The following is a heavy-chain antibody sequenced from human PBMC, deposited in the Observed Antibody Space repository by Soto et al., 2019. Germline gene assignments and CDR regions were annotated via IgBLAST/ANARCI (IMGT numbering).Heavy chain of an antibody. CDR1: GFTFSSYA. CDR3: AKDSPYCSGGSCHRYFDL. D-gene: IGHD2-15*01. CDR2: ISGSGGST. Sequence: EVQLLESGGGLVQPGGSLRLSCAASGFTFSSYAMSWVRQAPGKGLEWVSAISGSGGSTYYADSVKGRFTISRDNSKNTLYLQMNSLRAEDTAVYYCAKDSPYCSGGSCHRYFDLWGRGTLVTVSS. J-gene: IGHJ2*01. V-gene: IGHV3-23*01.